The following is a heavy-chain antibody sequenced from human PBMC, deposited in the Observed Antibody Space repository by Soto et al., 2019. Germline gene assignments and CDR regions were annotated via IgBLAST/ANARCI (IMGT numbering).Heavy chain of an antibody. Sequence: ASVKVSCKASGYTFTSYDINWVRQATGQGLEWMGWMNPNSGNTGYAQKFQGRVTMTRNTSISTAYMELSSLRSEDTAVYYCARGGYDPYYYYYYMDVWGKGTTVTVSS. V-gene: IGHV1-8*01. CDR1: GYTFTSYD. D-gene: IGHD3-3*01. J-gene: IGHJ6*03. CDR3: ARGGYDPYYYYYYMDV. CDR2: MNPNSGNT.